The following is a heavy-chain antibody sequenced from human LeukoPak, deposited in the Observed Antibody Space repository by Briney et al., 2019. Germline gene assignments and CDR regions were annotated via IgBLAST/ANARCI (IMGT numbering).Heavy chain of an antibody. CDR2: INPNSGGT. CDR3: ARDISNNNPFNWFDP. V-gene: IGHV1-2*06. J-gene: IGHJ5*02. Sequence: GASVKVSCKASGYTFTGYYIHWLRQAPGQGLEWMGRINPNSGGTNYAQKFQGRVTMTRDTSISTAYMELSRLKSDDTAVYYCARDISNNNPFNWFDPWGQGTLVTVSS. D-gene: IGHD1-14*01. CDR1: GYTFTGYY.